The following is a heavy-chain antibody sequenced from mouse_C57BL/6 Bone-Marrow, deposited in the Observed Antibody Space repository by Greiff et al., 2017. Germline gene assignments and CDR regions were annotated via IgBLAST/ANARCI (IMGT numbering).Heavy chain of an antibody. D-gene: IGHD1-1*01. CDR1: GFTFSSYA. Sequence: DVKLVESGGGLVKPGGSLKLSCAASGFTFSSYAMSWVRQTPEKRLECVATISDGGSYTYYPDNVKGRFTISRDNAKNNLYLQMSHLKSEDTAMYYCAREIPDYGSSFYYAMDYWGQGTSVTVSS. CDR3: AREIPDYGSSFYYAMDY. CDR2: ISDGGSYT. J-gene: IGHJ4*01. V-gene: IGHV5-4*01.